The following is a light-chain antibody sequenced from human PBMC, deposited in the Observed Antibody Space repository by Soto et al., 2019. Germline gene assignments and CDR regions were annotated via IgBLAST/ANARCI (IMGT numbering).Light chain of an antibody. CDR2: KAS. Sequence: IQMAQSPSTLSASVGDRVTITCRASQSISSWLAWYQQKPGKAPKLLIYKASSLGSGVPSRFSGSGSGTEFTLTISSLQPDDFATYYCQQYNSYSWTFGQGTKVDIK. J-gene: IGKJ1*01. V-gene: IGKV1-5*03. CDR1: QSISSW. CDR3: QQYNSYSWT.